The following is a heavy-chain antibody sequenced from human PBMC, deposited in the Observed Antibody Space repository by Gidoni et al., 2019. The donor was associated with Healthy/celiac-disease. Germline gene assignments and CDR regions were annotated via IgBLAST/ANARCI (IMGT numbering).Heavy chain of an antibody. D-gene: IGHD6-19*01. V-gene: IGHV3-33*01. Sequence: QVQLVESGGGLVQPGSSLSLSCAASGFPFSSYRLPWVRQAPRKGLGWVAVIWYDGSNKYYADSVKGRFTISRDNSKNTLYLQKNSLRAEDTAVYYCARATNPDSRIAVAGILDYWGQGTLVTVSS. J-gene: IGHJ4*02. CDR2: IWYDGSNK. CDR1: GFPFSSYR. CDR3: ARATNPDSRIAVAGILDY.